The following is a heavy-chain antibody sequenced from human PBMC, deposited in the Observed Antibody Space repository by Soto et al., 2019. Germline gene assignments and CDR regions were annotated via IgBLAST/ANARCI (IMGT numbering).Heavy chain of an antibody. V-gene: IGHV1-18*01. CDR1: GYSFPSHG. CDR2: ITTFNGNT. J-gene: IGHJ4*02. D-gene: IGHD3-22*01. Sequence: ASVKVSCKASGYSFPSHGIGWMRQAPGQGLEWMGWITTFNGNTNYAKKFQERVTMTADTYTSTVYMELRSLRYDDTAVYFCATLPPYYFDTSGYFLEDWGQGTLVTVSS. CDR3: ATLPPYYFDTSGYFLED.